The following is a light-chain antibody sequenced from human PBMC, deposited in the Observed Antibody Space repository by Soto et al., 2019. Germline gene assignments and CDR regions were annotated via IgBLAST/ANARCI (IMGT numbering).Light chain of an antibody. J-gene: IGKJ4*01. V-gene: IGKV1-27*01. CDR3: QKYNTAPLT. Sequence: DIQMTQSPSSLSASVGDRVTISCRASQGIGNYLAWYQQKPGKVPKLLIYGASTLQSGVPSRFSGSGSGTDFTLTITGLQPEDVASYYCQKYNTAPLTFGGGTGVEIK. CDR2: GAS. CDR1: QGIGNY.